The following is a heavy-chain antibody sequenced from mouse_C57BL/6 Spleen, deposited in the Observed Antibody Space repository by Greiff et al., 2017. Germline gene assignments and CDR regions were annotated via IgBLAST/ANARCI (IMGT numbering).Heavy chain of an antibody. V-gene: IGHV1-53*01. CDR1: GYTFTSYW. D-gene: IGHD1-1*01. Sequence: QVQLQQPGPELVKPGASVKLSCKASGYTFTSYWMHWVKQRPGQGLEWIGNINPSNGGTNYNEKFKSKATLTVDKSSSTAYMQLSSLTSEDSAVYDCAATVVAYYFDYWGQGTTLTVSS. CDR2: INPSNGGT. J-gene: IGHJ2*01. CDR3: AATVVAYYFDY.